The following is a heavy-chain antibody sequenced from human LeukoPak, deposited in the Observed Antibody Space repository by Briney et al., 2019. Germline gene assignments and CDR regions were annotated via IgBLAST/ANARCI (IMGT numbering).Heavy chain of an antibody. CDR3: ARGVGQGREKRFDP. CDR2: INPSGSST. V-gene: IGHV1-46*01. J-gene: IGHJ5*02. CDR1: GYIFTAHY. D-gene: IGHD1-26*01. Sequence: ASVTVSCKASGYIFTAHYLHWVRQAPGQGLEWMGLINPSGSSTLYAQKFQGRVTMTRDTSTNTDYMELSSLRSEDTAVYYCARGVGQGREKRFDPWGQGTLVTVSS.